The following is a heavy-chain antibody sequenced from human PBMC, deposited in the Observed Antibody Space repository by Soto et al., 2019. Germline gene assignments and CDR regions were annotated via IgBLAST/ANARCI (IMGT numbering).Heavy chain of an antibody. CDR2: IVVGSGNT. CDR1: GFTFTSSA. V-gene: IGHV1-58*01. CDR3: AAADSGSPISYYYYGMDV. J-gene: IGHJ6*02. Sequence: ASVKVSCKASGFTFTSSAVQWVRQARGQRLEWIGWIVVGSGNTNYAQKFQERVTITRDMSTSTAYMELCSLRSEDTAVYYCAAADSGSPISYYYYGMDVWGQGTTVTVSS. D-gene: IGHD1-26*01.